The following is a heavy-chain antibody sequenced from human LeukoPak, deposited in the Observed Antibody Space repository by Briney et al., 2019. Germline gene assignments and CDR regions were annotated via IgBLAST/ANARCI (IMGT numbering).Heavy chain of an antibody. D-gene: IGHD3-3*01. CDR1: GGSISSSSYY. J-gene: IGHJ6*02. CDR3: ARHVQSEAAYYDFWSGYYRTYYYGMDV. CDR2: IYYSGST. V-gene: IGHV4-39*01. Sequence: SETLSLTCTVSGGSISSSSYYWGWIRQPRGKGLEWIGSIYYSGSTYYNPSLKSRVTISVDTSKNQFSVKLSSVTAADTAVYYCARHVQSEAAYYDFWSGYYRTYYYGMDVWGQGTTVTVSS.